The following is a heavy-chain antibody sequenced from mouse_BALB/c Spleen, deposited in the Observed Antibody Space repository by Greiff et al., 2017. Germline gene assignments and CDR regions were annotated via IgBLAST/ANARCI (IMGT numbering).Heavy chain of an antibody. D-gene: IGHD3-3*01. J-gene: IGHJ4*01. CDR2: IDPANGNT. Sequence: EVQLQQSGAELVKPGASVKLSCTASGFNIKDTYMHWVKQRPEQGLEWIGRIDPANGNTKYDPKFQGKATITADTSSNTAYLQLSSLTSEDTAVYYCARREGEYYYDLDAWGTGTTVTVSS. CDR3: ARREGEYYYDLDA. V-gene: IGHV14-3*02. CDR1: GFNIKDTY.